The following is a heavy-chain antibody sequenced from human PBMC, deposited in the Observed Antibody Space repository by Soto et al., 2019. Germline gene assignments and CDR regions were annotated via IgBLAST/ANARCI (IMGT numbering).Heavy chain of an antibody. CDR3: ASYYVFPYFDY. J-gene: IGHJ4*02. Sequence: PSETLSLTCTVSGGSISSSSYYWGWIRQPPGKGLEWIGSIYYSGSTYYNPSLKSRVTISVDTSKNQFSLKLSSVTAADTAVYYCASYYVFPYFDYWGQGTLVTVSS. CDR2: IYYSGST. D-gene: IGHD3-22*01. CDR1: GGSISSSSYY. V-gene: IGHV4-39*01.